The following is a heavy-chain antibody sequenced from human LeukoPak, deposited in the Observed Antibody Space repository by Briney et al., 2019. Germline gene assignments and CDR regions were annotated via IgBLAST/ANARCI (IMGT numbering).Heavy chain of an antibody. V-gene: IGHV4-59*08. CDR1: GGSISSYY. J-gene: IGHJ3*02. D-gene: IGHD3-10*01. CDR2: IYYSGST. Sequence: PSETLSLTRTVSGGSISSYYWSWIRQPPGKGLEWIGYIYYSGSTNYNPSLKSRVTISVDTSKNQFSLKLSSVTAADTAVYYCARGQGFDAFDIWGQGTMVTVSS. CDR3: ARGQGFDAFDI.